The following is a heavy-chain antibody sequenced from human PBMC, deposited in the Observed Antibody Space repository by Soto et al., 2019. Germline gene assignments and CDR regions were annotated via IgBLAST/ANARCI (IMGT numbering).Heavy chain of an antibody. Sequence: PSETLSLACAVYGGSFSGYYWSWIRQPPGKGLEWIGEINHSGSTNYNPSLKSRVTISVDTSKNQFYLKLSSVTAADTAVYYCASWGREGFDPWGQGTLVTVSS. CDR3: ASWGREGFDP. D-gene: IGHD3-16*01. V-gene: IGHV4-34*01. CDR2: INHSGST. CDR1: GGSFSGYY. J-gene: IGHJ5*02.